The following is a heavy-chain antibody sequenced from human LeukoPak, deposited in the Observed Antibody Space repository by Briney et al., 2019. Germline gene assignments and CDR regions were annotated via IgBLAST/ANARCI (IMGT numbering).Heavy chain of an antibody. J-gene: IGHJ4*02. CDR1: GYTFTSYG. Sequence: ASVKVSCKASGYTFTSYGISWVRQAPGQGLEWMGWISAYNGNTNYAQKLQGKVTMTTDTSTSTAYMELRSLRSDDTAVYYCARDAGRTYYDFWSGYYNYFDYWGQGTLVTVSS. V-gene: IGHV1-18*01. CDR3: ARDAGRTYYDFWSGYYNYFDY. CDR2: ISAYNGNT. D-gene: IGHD3-3*01.